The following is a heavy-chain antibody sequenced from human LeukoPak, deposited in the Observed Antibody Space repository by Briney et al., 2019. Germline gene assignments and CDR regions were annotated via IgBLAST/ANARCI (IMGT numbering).Heavy chain of an antibody. CDR3: ARDQYDTWSRRGNFDS. D-gene: IGHD3-3*01. V-gene: IGHV3-48*01. Sequence: KSGGSLRLSCAASGFTFSSYAMSWVRQAPGKGLEWISYIGSSGSPTHYADSVGGRFTISRDNAKNSLYLQMNSLRVEDTAVFYCARDQYDTWSRRGNFDSWGQGTLVIVSS. J-gene: IGHJ4*02. CDR2: IGSSGSPT. CDR1: GFTFSSYA.